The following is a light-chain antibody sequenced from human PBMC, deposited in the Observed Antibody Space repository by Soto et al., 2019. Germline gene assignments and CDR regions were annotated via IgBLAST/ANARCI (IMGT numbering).Light chain of an antibody. J-gene: IGKJ4*01. CDR3: QQRSNLLT. CDR2: DAS. CDR1: QSVSSY. Sequence: EIVLTQSPATLSLSPGERATLSCRASQSVSSYLAWYQQKPGQAPRLLIYDASNRATGIPARFSGSGSGTDFTLTISSLEPEDVASYYCQQRSNLLTFGGGTKVEIK. V-gene: IGKV3-11*01.